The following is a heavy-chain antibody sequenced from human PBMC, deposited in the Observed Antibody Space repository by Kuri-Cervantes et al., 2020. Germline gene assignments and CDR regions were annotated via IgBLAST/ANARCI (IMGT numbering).Heavy chain of an antibody. Sequence: SVKVSCKASGGTFSSYAISWVRQAPGQGLEWMGGIIPIFGTANYAQKFQGRVTMTEDTSTDTAYMEPSSLRSEDTAVYYCATDRNRNRYYYYYMDVWGKGTTVTVSS. CDR3: ATDRNRNRYYYYYMDV. V-gene: IGHV1-69*06. J-gene: IGHJ6*03. CDR2: IIPIFGTA. D-gene: IGHD1-14*01. CDR1: GGTFSSYA.